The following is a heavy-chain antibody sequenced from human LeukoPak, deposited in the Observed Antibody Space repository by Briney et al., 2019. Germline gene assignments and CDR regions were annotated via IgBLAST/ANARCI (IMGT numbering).Heavy chain of an antibody. Sequence: LETLSLTCTVSGGSISSHYWSWIRQPPGKGLEWIGYIYYSGSTNYNPSLKSRVTISVDTSKNQFSLKLSSVTAADTAVCYCARVPDYGDYEGFYFDYWGQGTLVAVSS. V-gene: IGHV4-59*11. J-gene: IGHJ4*02. CDR1: GGSISSHY. D-gene: IGHD4-17*01. CDR3: ARVPDYGDYEGFYFDY. CDR2: IYYSGST.